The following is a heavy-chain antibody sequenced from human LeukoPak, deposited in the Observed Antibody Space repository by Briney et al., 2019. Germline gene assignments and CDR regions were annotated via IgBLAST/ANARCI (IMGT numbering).Heavy chain of an antibody. CDR1: GGSISSGSYY. CDR2: IYTSGST. V-gene: IGHV4-61*02. D-gene: IGHD4-17*01. J-gene: IGHJ4*02. Sequence: SQTLSLTCTVSGGSISSGSYYWSWIRQPAGKGLESIGRIYTSGSTNYNPSLKSRVTISVDTSKNQFSLKLSSVTAADTAVYYCARDPDGDYAYFDYWGQGTLVTVSS. CDR3: ARDPDGDYAYFDY.